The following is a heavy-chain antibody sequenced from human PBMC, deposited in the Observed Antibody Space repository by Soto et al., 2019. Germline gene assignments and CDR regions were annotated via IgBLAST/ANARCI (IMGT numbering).Heavy chain of an antibody. CDR2: IWFDGITK. D-gene: IGHD3-22*01. J-gene: IGHJ4*02. Sequence: QVQLVESGGGVVQPGRSLRLSCAASGFIFSDYGMHWVRQAPGKGLEWVAIIWFDGITKYYADSVKGRFTISRDNSKNTLYLQMNSLRAEDTAVYYCARDLGVSDYMAVTDTDDSTNYSEFDYWGQGTLVTVSS. CDR1: GFIFSDYG. V-gene: IGHV3-33*01. CDR3: ARDLGVSDYMAVTDTDDSTNYSEFDY.